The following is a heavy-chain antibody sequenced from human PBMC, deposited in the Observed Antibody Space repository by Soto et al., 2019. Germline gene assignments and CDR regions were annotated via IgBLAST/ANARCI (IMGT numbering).Heavy chain of an antibody. D-gene: IGHD2-2*01. Sequence: GGSLRLSCAASGFTFSSYEMNWVRQAPGKGLEWVSYISSSGSTIYYADSVKGRFTISRDNAKISLYLQMNSLRAEDTAVYYCARRHCSSTSCYHAFDIWGQGTMVTVSS. V-gene: IGHV3-48*03. CDR2: ISSSGSTI. CDR3: ARRHCSSTSCYHAFDI. J-gene: IGHJ3*02. CDR1: GFTFSSYE.